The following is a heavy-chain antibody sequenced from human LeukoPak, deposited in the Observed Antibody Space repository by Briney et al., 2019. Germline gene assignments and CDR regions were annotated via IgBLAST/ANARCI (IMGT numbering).Heavy chain of an antibody. Sequence: GSLRLSCAASRFSFSIYVMSWVRQAPGKGLEWVAVISYDGSNKYYADSVKGRFTISRDNSKNTLYLQMNSLRAEDTAVYYCARLDRTTFFDYWGQGTLVTVSS. D-gene: IGHD1-14*01. J-gene: IGHJ4*02. CDR1: RFSFSIYV. V-gene: IGHV3-30*03. CDR3: ARLDRTTFFDY. CDR2: ISYDGSNK.